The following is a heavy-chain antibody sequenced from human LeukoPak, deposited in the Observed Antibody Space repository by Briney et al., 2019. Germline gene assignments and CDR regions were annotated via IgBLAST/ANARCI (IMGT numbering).Heavy chain of an antibody. Sequence: GGSLRLSCAASGFTFSSYWMHWVRQAPGKGLVWVSRINSDGSSTSYADSVKGRFTISRDNDKNTLYLQMNSLRAEDTAVYYCARGSGYDSNYYYYMDVWGKGTTVTVSS. CDR1: GFTFSSYW. J-gene: IGHJ6*03. CDR3: ARGSGYDSNYYYYMDV. D-gene: IGHD5-12*01. CDR2: INSDGSST. V-gene: IGHV3-74*01.